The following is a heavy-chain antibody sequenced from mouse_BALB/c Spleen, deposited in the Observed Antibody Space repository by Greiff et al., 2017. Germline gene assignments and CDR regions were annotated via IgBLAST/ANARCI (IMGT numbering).Heavy chain of an antibody. D-gene: IGHD2-2*01. Sequence: EVQLQQSGTVLARPGASVKMSCKASGYGFTSYWMHWVKQRPGQGLEWIGAIYPGNSDTSYNQKFKGKAKLTAVTSASTAYMELSSLTNEDSAVYYCTRDGYDDESFDYWGQGTTLTVSS. CDR2: IYPGNSDT. V-gene: IGHV1-5*01. CDR1: GYGFTSYW. J-gene: IGHJ2*01. CDR3: TRDGYDDESFDY.